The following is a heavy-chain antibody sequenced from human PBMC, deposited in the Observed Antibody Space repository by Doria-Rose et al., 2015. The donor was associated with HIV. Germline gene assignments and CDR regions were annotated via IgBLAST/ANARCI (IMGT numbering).Heavy chain of an antibody. Sequence: QVQLVQSGPVLVTPPETLTLTCTVSGVSLSSPGMGVSWIRQPPGKALEWLAYIFSDDERSYKTSLKSRLTISRGTSKSQVVLTMTDMDPVDTATYYCARIKSSRWYHKYYFDFWGQGTLVIVSA. V-gene: IGHV2-26*01. D-gene: IGHD6-13*01. CDR2: IFSDDER. CDR1: GVSLSSPGMG. CDR3: ARIKSSRWYHKYYFDF. J-gene: IGHJ4*02.